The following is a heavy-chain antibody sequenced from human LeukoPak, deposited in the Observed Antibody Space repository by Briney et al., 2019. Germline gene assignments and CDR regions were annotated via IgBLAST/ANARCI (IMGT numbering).Heavy chain of an antibody. CDR3: STSCLFDLSRCSPIDS. CDR2: IIPIFGTA. J-gene: IGHJ5*01. D-gene: IGHD3-16*01. Sequence: SVKLSCKASGVTFSSYAISWVRQAPGQGLEWVGGIIPIFGTANYAQKLQGRVTITGDESKSTAYMELSSIRSEATAVSYCSTSCLFDLSRCSPIDSWGEKPLLAVSS. CDR1: GVTFSSYA. V-gene: IGHV1-69*13.